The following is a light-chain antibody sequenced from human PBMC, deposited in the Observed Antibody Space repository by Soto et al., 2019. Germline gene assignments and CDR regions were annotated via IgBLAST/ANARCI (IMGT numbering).Light chain of an antibody. CDR3: QQYYSTPQA. J-gene: IGKJ1*01. V-gene: IGKV4-1*01. Sequence: DIVMTQSPDSLAVSLGERATINCKSIQSGLYSSNNKNYLAWYQQKPGQPPKLLIYWASTRESGVPDRFSGSGSGTDFTLTISSLQAEDVAVYYCQQYYSTPQAFGQGTKVEIK. CDR1: QSGLYSSNNKNY. CDR2: WAS.